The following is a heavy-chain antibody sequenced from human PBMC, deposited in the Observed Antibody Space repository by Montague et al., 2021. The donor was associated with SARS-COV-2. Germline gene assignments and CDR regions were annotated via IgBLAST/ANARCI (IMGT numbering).Heavy chain of an antibody. J-gene: IGHJ4*03. CDR3: ARARPNVPTRPGFDY. CDR2: MYYTGHT. CDR1: GASVASGNFY. V-gene: IGHV4-61*01. Sequence: SETLSLTCTVSGASVASGNFYWSWIRQPPGKGLEWIGNMYYTGHTNYNPSLESRVTMPVDPSKNQFSLTLTSVTAADTAVYYCARARPNVPTRPGFDYWGQGALVTVSS.